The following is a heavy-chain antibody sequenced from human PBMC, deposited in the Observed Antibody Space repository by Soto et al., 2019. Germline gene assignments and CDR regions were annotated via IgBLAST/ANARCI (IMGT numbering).Heavy chain of an antibody. D-gene: IGHD5-12*01. CDR2: IYYSGST. CDR3: ARGSGYDEPFDP. Sequence: ALSLTCTVSGGSISSGDYYWSWIRQPPGKGLEWIGYIYYSGSTYYNPSLKSRVTISVDTSKNQFSLKLSSVTAADTAVYYCARGSGYDEPFDPWGQGTLVTVSS. CDR1: GGSISSGDYY. V-gene: IGHV4-30-4*01. J-gene: IGHJ5*02.